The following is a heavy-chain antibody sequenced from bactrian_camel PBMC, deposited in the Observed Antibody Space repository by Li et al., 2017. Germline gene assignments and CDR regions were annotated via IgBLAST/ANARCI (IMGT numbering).Heavy chain of an antibody. J-gene: IGHJ4*01. D-gene: IGHD2*01. CDR3: AIDPFPSATAGDCGRWYKSAKDDDNY. CDR1: GYTYGRYC. CDR2: IYVGRGVT. V-gene: IGHV3S1*01. Sequence: HVQLVESGGGSVQAGWSLRLSCAASGYTYGRYCMAWFRRVPEKGRVGVATIYVGRGVTTYADSVKGRFTISKDNRKNILYLQMNSLTPGDTAMYYCAIDPFPSATAGDCGRWYKSAKDDDNYWGQGTQVTVS.